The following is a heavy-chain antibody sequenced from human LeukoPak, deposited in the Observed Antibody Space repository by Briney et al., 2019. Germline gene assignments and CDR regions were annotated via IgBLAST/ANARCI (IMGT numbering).Heavy chain of an antibody. CDR1: GFTFSSYG. CDR3: AKDKRLWFGELFFTGMNY. D-gene: IGHD3-10*01. J-gene: IGHJ4*02. Sequence: GGSLRLSCAASGFTFSSYGMHWVRQAPGKGLEWVAVISYDGSNKYYADSVKGRFTISRDNSKNMLYLQMNSLRAEDTAVYYCAKDKRLWFGELFFTGMNYWGQGTLVTVSS. CDR2: ISYDGSNK. V-gene: IGHV3-30*18.